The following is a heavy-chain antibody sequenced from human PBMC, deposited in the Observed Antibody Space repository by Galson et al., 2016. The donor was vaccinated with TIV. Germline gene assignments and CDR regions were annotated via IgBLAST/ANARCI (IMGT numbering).Heavy chain of an antibody. D-gene: IGHD2-2*02. CDR2: IYDTGST. V-gene: IGHV4-39*01. Sequence: ATLSLTCTVSGGSITRSGFYWAWIRQSPGKGLEWLGSIYDTGSTSYNPSFRSRVTMSVDTSRNAFSLRLTSVTAADTSIYYCARHISIPALKRHHYFDPWGQGTLVTVSS. CDR1: GGSITRSGFY. CDR3: ARHISIPALKRHHYFDP. J-gene: IGHJ5*02.